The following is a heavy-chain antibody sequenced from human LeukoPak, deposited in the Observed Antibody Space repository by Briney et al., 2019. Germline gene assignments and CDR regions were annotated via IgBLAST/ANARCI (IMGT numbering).Heavy chain of an antibody. D-gene: IGHD3-22*01. CDR1: EFSVGSNY. J-gene: IGHJ3*02. Sequence: GGSLRLSCAASEFSVGSNYMTWVRQAPGKGLEWVSLIYSGGSTYYADSVKGRFTISRDNAKNSLYLQMNSLRAEDTAVYCCARGQIYYDSSGYDAFDIWGQGTMVTVSS. CDR3: ARGQIYYDSSGYDAFDI. V-gene: IGHV3-66*01. CDR2: IYSGGST.